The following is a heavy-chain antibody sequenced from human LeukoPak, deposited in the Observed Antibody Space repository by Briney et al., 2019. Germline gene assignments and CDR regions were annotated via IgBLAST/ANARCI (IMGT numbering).Heavy chain of an antibody. Sequence: GGSLRLSCTVSGFTVTSNSMSWVRQAPGKGPEWVSFIYSGSTHYSDSVKGRFTISRDNSKNTLYLQMNSLRAEDTAVYYCARRAGAYSHPYDYWGQGTLVTVSS. CDR2: IYSGST. J-gene: IGHJ4*02. CDR1: GFTVTSNS. CDR3: ARRAGAYSHPYDY. D-gene: IGHD4/OR15-4a*01. V-gene: IGHV3-53*01.